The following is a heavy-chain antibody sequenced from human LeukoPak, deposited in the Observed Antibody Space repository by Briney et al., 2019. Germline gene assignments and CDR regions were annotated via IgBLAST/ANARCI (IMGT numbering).Heavy chain of an antibody. D-gene: IGHD6-6*01. CDR2: FYYSGST. J-gene: IGHJ3*02. CDR3: ARDFRGQLGDAFDI. V-gene: IGHV4-59*01. Sequence: SDTLSLTCTVAGASISSYYWSWIRKPPGKGLEWIGYFYYSGSTTYNPSLKSRVTISVDTSKNQFSLKLSSVTAADTAVYYWARDFRGQLGDAFDILGQGTMGTVSP. CDR1: GASISSYY.